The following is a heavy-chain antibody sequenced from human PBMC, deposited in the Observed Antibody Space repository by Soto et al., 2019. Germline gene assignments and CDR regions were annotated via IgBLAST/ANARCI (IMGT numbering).Heavy chain of an antibody. D-gene: IGHD2-2*03. CDR1: GFTFSSYS. Sequence: EVQLVESGGGLVQPGGSLRLSCAASGFTFSSYSMNWVRQAPGKGLEWVSYISSRSSTIYYADSVKGRFTIYRDNAKNSLYLQMNSLRDEDTAVYYCARNMDIVVVPAAMGYYYYGMDVWGQGTTVTVSS. CDR3: ARNMDIVVVPAAMGYYYYGMDV. V-gene: IGHV3-48*02. J-gene: IGHJ6*02. CDR2: ISSRSSTI.